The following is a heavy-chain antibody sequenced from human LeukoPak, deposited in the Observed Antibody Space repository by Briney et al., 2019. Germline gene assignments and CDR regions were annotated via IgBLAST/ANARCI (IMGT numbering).Heavy chain of an antibody. CDR3: ARATQVRGVIKEKNWFDP. J-gene: IGHJ5*02. CDR2: INHSGST. CDR1: GVSFSGYY. V-gene: IGHV4-34*01. D-gene: IGHD3-10*01. Sequence: PSETLSLTCAVYGVSFSGYYWSWIRQPPGKGLEWIGEINHSGSTNYNPSLKSRVTISVDTSKNQFSLKLSSVTAADTAVYYCARATQVRGVIKEKNWFDPWGQGTLVTVSS.